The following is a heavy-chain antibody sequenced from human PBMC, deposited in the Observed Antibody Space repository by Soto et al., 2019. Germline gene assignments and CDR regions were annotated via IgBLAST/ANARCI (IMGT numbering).Heavy chain of an antibody. CDR3: ARLDYYYYLDV. CDR1: GASITSYY. J-gene: IGHJ6*03. CDR2: IHYSGST. Sequence: QGPLQESGPGLVRPSETLSLTCTVSGASITSYYWSWIRQSSGKGLEWIGYIHYSGSTNYNPSLESRVTMSIDTSESQFSLRLRSVTAADTAVYYCARLDYYYYLDVWGKGTAVTVSS. V-gene: IGHV4-59*12.